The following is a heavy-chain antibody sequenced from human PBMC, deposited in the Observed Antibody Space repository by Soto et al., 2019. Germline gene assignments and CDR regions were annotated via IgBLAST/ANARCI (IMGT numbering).Heavy chain of an antibody. CDR3: TRDASRDSSARGWFDP. CDR2: ISSNSAYI. Sequence: ETLSLTCVVYDGSLTEYHWSWVRQTPGKGLEWVSTISSNSAYIYYTDALRGRFTISRDNAKNSLHLQMNSLRAEDTAVYYCTRDASRDSSARGWFDPWGPGTLVTVS. J-gene: IGHJ5*02. CDR1: DGSLTEYH. D-gene: IGHD6-13*01. V-gene: IGHV3-21*01.